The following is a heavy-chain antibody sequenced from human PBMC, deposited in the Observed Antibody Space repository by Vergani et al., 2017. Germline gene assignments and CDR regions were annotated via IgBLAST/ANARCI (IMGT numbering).Heavy chain of an antibody. CDR3: ARRGRYCSGGSCYSGNAFDI. D-gene: IGHD2-15*01. Sequence: EVQLVESGGGLVQPVRSLRLSCAASGFTFDDYAMHWVRQAPGKGLEWVSGISWNSGSIGYADSVKGRFTISRDNAKNSLYLQMNSLRAEDTAVYYCARRGRYCSGGSCYSGNAFDIWGQGTMVTVSS. CDR2: ISWNSGSI. CDR1: GFTFDDYA. V-gene: IGHV3-9*01. J-gene: IGHJ3*02.